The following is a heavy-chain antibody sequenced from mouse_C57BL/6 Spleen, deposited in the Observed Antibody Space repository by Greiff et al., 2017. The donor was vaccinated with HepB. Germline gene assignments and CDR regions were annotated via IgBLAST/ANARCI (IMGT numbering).Heavy chain of an antibody. CDR1: GYTFTSYW. CDR3: ARSYYGSSYGY. CDR2: IYPGSGST. V-gene: IGHV1-55*01. Sequence: VQLQQPGAELVKPGASVKMSCKASGYTFTSYWITWVKQRPGQGLAWIGDIYPGSGSTNYNEKFKSKATLTVDTSSSTAYMQLSSLTSEDSAVYYCARSYYGSSYGYWGQGTTLTVSS. J-gene: IGHJ2*01. D-gene: IGHD1-1*01.